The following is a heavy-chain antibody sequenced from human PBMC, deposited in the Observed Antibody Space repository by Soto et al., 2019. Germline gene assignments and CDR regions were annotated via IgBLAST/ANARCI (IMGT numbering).Heavy chain of an antibody. Sequence: SETLSLTSAVSGCSITNGDYYWCCLRPPQGKGLEWVGNIYYSRSTYYNTSLKSRVTISVDTSTNKFSLKLSSVTAADTAVYYGARECGRYCNGMDVWGQGSTVTGSS. CDR1: GCSITNGDYY. J-gene: IGHJ6*02. CDR2: IYYSRST. CDR3: ARECGRYCNGMDV. V-gene: IGHV4-30-4*01. D-gene: IGHD2-21*01.